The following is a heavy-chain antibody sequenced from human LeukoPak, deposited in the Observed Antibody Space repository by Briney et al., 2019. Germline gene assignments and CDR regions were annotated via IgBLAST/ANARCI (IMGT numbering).Heavy chain of an antibody. D-gene: IGHD3-10*02. J-gene: IGHJ6*04. CDR1: GGSFSGYY. CDR3: ARVQLCSPYYYYGMDV. V-gene: IGHV4-34*01. Sequence: SETLSLTCAVYGGSFSGYYWSWIRQPPGKGLEWIGEINHSGSTNYNPSLKSRVTISVDTSKNQFSLKLSSVTAADTAVYYCARVQLCSPYYYYGMDVWGKGTTVTVSS. CDR2: INHSGST.